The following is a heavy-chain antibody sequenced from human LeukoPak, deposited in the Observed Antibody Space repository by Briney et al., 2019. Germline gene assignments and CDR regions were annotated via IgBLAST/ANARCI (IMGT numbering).Heavy chain of an antibody. D-gene: IGHD6-13*01. J-gene: IGHJ1*01. CDR1: GGSISSYY. CDR3: ATYSSTGIFQH. V-gene: IGHV4-59*01. CDR2: IYYSGST. Sequence: SETPSLTCTVSGGSISSYYWSWIRQPPGKGLEWIGYIYYSGSTNYNPSLKSRVIVSVDTSKNQFSLKLSSVTAADTAVYYCATYSSTGIFQHWGQGTLVTVPS.